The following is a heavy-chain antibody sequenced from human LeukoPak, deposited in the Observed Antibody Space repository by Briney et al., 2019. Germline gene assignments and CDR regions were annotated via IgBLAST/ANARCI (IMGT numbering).Heavy chain of an antibody. CDR1: GGSINNYY. CDR3: ARGGDYGDLRYFDY. Sequence: PSDTLSLTRTVSGGSINNYYWSWIRQPPGKGLEWIGYIYYRGSTNYNPSLKSRVTFSVDTSKNQFSLKLNSVTAADTAVYYCARGGDYGDLRYFDYWGQGTLVTVSS. CDR2: IYYRGST. J-gene: IGHJ4*02. V-gene: IGHV4-59*07. D-gene: IGHD4-17*01.